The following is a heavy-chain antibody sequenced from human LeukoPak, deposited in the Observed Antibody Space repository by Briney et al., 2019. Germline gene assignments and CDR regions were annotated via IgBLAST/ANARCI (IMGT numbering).Heavy chain of an antibody. CDR1: GGSFSGYY. CDR2: INLSGST. V-gene: IGHV4-34*01. CDR3: ARGTSHYTSGSYYNFFDY. D-gene: IGHD3-10*01. Sequence: SETLSLTCAVYGGSFSGYYCSWIRQPPGKGLEWIGEINLSGSTNYNPSLKSRVTISADTSKNQFSLKLISVTAADTAVYYCARGTSHYTSGSYYNFFDYWGQGTLVTVSS. J-gene: IGHJ4*02.